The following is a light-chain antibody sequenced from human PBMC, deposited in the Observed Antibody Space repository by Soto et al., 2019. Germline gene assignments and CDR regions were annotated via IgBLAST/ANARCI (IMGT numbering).Light chain of an antibody. J-gene: IGKJ1*01. Sequence: EIVLTQSPGTLSLSPGERATLSCRASQSVSNSYLAWYQQKPGQAPRLLIYGASSRATGIPDRFSASGSGTDFTLTISRLEPEDFAVYYFQQYARAFGQGTKVDIK. CDR2: GAS. V-gene: IGKV3-20*01. CDR1: QSVSNSY. CDR3: QQYARA.